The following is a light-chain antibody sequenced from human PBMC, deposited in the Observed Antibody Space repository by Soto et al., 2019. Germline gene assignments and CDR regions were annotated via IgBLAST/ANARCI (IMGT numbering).Light chain of an antibody. CDR2: DAS. J-gene: IGKJ1*01. CDR1: QSISNW. Sequence: DIQMTQSPSTLSASAGDRVTITCRASQSISNWFAWYQQKPGKAPKLLIYDASSLESGVPSRFSGSGSGTEFTLTISSLQPDDFAAYYCQQYNSYSRTFGQGTKVEVK. V-gene: IGKV1-5*01. CDR3: QQYNSYSRT.